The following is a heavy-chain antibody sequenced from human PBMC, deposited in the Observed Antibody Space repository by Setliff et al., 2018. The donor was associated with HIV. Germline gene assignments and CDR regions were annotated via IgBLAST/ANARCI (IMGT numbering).Heavy chain of an antibody. CDR2: IHDSGST. D-gene: IGHD1-26*01. CDR1: NGSFSGYY. J-gene: IGHJ4*02. Sequence: SETLSLTCAVYNGSFSGYYWTWIRQPPGKGLEWIGEIHDSGSTNYSPSLKSRVTISVDASRNQFSLRLSSVTAADTAVYYCARVPPRWGATRDYWGQGPRVT. V-gene: IGHV4-34*01. CDR3: ARVPPRWGATRDY.